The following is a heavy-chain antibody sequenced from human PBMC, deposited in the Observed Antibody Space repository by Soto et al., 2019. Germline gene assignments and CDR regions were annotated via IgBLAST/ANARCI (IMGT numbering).Heavy chain of an antibody. Sequence: ASVKVSCKASGGTFSSYAISWVRQAPGQGLEWMGGIIPIFGTANYAQKFQGRVTITADESTSTAYMELSSLRSEDTAVYYCARGVQLWPPFDYWGQGTLVTVSS. CDR3: ARGVQLWPPFDY. CDR1: GGTFSSYA. J-gene: IGHJ4*02. CDR2: IIPIFGTA. V-gene: IGHV1-69*13. D-gene: IGHD5-18*01.